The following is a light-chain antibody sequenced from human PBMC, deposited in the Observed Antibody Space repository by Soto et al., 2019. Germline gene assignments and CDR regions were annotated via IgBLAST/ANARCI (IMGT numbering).Light chain of an antibody. CDR1: QTVSSNY. J-gene: IGKJ4*01. Sequence: EIILTQSPDTLSLSPGERATLSCRASQTVSSNYLAWCQQRPGQAPRLLIYGAYTRAAGIQDRFSGSGSGTDFTLTITRLEPEDFAVYYCKQYSSSPLTFGGGTKVDIK. CDR3: KQYSSSPLT. CDR2: GAY. V-gene: IGKV3-20*01.